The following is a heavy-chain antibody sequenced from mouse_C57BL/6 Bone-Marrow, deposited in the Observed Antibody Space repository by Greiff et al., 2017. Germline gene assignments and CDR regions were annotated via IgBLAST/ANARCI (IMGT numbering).Heavy chain of an antibody. J-gene: IGHJ4*01. V-gene: IGHV1-82*01. Sequence: QVQLQQSGPELVKPGASVKISCKASGYAFSSSWMNWVKQRPGKGLEWIGRIYPGDGDTNYNGKFKGKATLTADKSSSTAYMQRSSLTSEESEVYVCERGVYAMDYWGQGTSVTVSS. CDR2: IYPGDGDT. CDR3: ERGVYAMDY. CDR1: GYAFSSSW.